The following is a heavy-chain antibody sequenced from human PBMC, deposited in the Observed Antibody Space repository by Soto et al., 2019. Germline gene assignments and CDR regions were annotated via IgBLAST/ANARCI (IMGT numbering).Heavy chain of an antibody. CDR2: IYYSGST. Sequence: QLQLQESGPGLVKPSETLSLTCTVSGGSISSSSYYWGWIRQPPGKGLEWIGSIYYSGSTYYNPSLKSRVTISVDPSKNQFPLKLSSVTAADTAVYYCARHDWAKPFDYWGQGTLVTVSS. CDR3: ARHDWAKPFDY. J-gene: IGHJ4*02. D-gene: IGHD3-9*01. V-gene: IGHV4-39*01. CDR1: GGSISSSSYY.